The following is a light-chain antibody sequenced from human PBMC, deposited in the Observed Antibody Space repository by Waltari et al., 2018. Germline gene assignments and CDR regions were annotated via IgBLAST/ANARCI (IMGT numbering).Light chain of an antibody. CDR2: EVS. J-gene: IGLJ2*01. CDR1: SSDVGGYNY. CDR3: SSFGGSSNLI. Sequence: QSALTQPPSASGSPGQSVTLSCTGTSSDVGGYNYVSCSQQHPAKAPKLMIYEVSKRPSGVPDRFSGSKSGNTASLTVSGLQAEDEADYYCSSFGGSSNLIFGGGTDLTVL. V-gene: IGLV2-8*01.